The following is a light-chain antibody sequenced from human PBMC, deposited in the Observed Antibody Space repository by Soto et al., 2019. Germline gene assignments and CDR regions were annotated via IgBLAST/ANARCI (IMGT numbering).Light chain of an antibody. Sequence: EIVLTQSPGTLSLSPGERATLSCRASQSVSSSYLAWYQQKPGQAPRLLIYGASSRATGIPDRFSGSGSGTDFTLTISRXEPEDFAVYYCQQYGSSPVTFGPGTKVDIK. CDR3: QQYGSSPVT. CDR2: GAS. J-gene: IGKJ3*01. V-gene: IGKV3-20*01. CDR1: QSVSSSY.